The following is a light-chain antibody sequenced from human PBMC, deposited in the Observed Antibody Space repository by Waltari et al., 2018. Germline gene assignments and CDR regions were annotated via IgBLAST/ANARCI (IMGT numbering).Light chain of an antibody. CDR1: SSNIGSNV. Sequence: QSVLTQPPSESGTPGQRVTISCSGSSSNIGSNVVNWYQQVPGTTPKLLIYRNDQRPSGVPDRISASKSGTSASLAISGLQSEDEAHYYCAALDDSLNGHWVFGGGTKLTVL. J-gene: IGLJ2*01. CDR2: RND. CDR3: AALDDSLNGHWV. V-gene: IGLV1-44*01.